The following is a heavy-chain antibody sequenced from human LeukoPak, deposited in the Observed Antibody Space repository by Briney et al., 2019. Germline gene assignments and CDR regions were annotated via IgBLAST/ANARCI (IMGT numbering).Heavy chain of an antibody. CDR1: GGSISSGGYS. V-gene: IGHV4-30-2*01. CDR2: IYHSGST. CDR3: ARHFIAVAGTFDY. Sequence: PSETLSLTCAVSGGSISSGGYSWSWIRQPPGKGLEWIGYIYHSGSTYYNPSLKSRVTISVDRSKNQFSLKLSSVTAPDTAVYYCARHFIAVAGTFDYWGQGTLVTVSS. D-gene: IGHD6-19*01. J-gene: IGHJ4*02.